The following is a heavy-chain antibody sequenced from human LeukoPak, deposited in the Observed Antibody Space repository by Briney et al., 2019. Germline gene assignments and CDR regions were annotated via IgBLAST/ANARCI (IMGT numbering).Heavy chain of an antibody. Sequence: SETLSLTCAVYVGSFSGYYWSWIRQPPGKGLEWIGEINHSGSTNYNPSLKSRVTISENTSKNQFSLKLSSVTAADTAVYYREGKKSRRWFLRDYSFDYWGQGTLVTVSS. CDR3: EGKKSRRWFLRDYSFDY. D-gene: IGHD3-10*01. CDR2: INHSGST. V-gene: IGHV4-34*01. J-gene: IGHJ4*02. CDR1: VGSFSGYY.